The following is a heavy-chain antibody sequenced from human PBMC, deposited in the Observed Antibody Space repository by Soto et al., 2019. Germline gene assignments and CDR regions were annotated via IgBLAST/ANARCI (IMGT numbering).Heavy chain of an antibody. V-gene: IGHV3-73*01. CDR1: GFTFSGSA. D-gene: IGHD1-26*01. J-gene: IGHJ4*02. CDR3: TRKRYSGSYFRSRAFDY. CDR2: IRSKANSYAT. Sequence: GGSLRLSCAASGFTFSGSAMHWVRQASGKGLEWVGRIRSKANSYATAYAASVKGRFTISRDDSKNTGYLQMNSLKTEDTAVYYCTRKRYSGSYFRSRAFDYWGQGTLVTVSS.